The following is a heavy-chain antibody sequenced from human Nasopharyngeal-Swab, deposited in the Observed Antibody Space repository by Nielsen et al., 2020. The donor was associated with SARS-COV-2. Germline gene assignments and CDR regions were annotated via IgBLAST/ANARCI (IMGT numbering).Heavy chain of an antibody. CDR2: ISGSGSTI. CDR3: RGWLTTFDI. Sequence: WIRQPPGKGLEWVSHISGSGSTIYYADSVKGRFTISRDNAKNSLYLQMNSLRAEDTAVYCCRGWLTTFDIWGQGTLVTVSS. J-gene: IGHJ3*02. V-gene: IGHV3-48*03. D-gene: IGHD3-22*01.